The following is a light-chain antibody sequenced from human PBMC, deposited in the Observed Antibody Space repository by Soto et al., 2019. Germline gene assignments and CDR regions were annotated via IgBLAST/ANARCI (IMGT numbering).Light chain of an antibody. CDR3: QQYYTLPLT. CDR1: QSVLFTSNNKNY. J-gene: IGKJ4*01. Sequence: DIVMTQSPDSLAVALGEGATINCESSQSVLFTSNNKNYLGWYQQKPGQPPKLLLSWASARESGVPERFTGSGSGTLFTLSIYSLQAEDVAVYYCQQYYTLPLTFGGGTKVDI. CDR2: WAS. V-gene: IGKV4-1*01.